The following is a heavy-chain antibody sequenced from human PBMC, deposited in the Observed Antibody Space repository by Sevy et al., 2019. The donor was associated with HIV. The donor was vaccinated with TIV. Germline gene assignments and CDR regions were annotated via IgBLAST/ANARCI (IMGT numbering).Heavy chain of an antibody. CDR1: GFTFSSYS. J-gene: IGHJ4*02. CDR3: ARVHPDEHYFDY. Sequence: GGSLRLSCAASGFTFSSYSMNWVRQAPGKGLEWVSYISSSSRTIYYADSVKGRFNISRDNAKNSLYLQMNSLRDEDTAVYYCARVHPDEHYFDYWGQGTLVTVSS. CDR2: ISSSSRTI. V-gene: IGHV3-48*02.